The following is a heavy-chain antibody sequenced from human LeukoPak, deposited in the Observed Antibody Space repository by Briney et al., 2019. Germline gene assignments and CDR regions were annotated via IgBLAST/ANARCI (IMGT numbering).Heavy chain of an antibody. CDR1: GFTFSDYY. J-gene: IGHJ3*02. Sequence: GVLRLSCAASGFTFSDYYMSWIRQAPGKGLEWVSYISSSGSTIYYADSVKGRFIISRDNAKNSLYLQMNSLRAEDTAVYYCARDKVGSSRAFDIWGQGTMATVSS. CDR2: ISSSGSTI. V-gene: IGHV3-11*01. CDR3: ARDKVGSSRAFDI. D-gene: IGHD6-6*01.